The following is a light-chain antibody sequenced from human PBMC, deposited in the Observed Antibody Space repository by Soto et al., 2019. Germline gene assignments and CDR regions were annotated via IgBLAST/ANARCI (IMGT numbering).Light chain of an antibody. Sequence: QSVLTQPASVSGSPGQSITISCTGTSSDVGGYNYVSWYQQHPGKAPKLMIYDVSNRPSGVSNRFSGSKSGNTASLTISGLQAEDEADYYCSSYTSSSTHDFRTGTKLTVL. V-gene: IGLV2-14*01. J-gene: IGLJ1*01. CDR2: DVS. CDR1: SSDVGGYNY. CDR3: SSYTSSSTHD.